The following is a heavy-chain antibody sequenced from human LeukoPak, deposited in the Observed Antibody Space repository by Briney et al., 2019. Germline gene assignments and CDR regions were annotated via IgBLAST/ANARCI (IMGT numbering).Heavy chain of an antibody. Sequence: GASVKVSCKASGYTLTIYYMHWVRQALGQGLEWMGIINPSGGSTSYAQKFQGRVTMTRDTSTSTVYMELSSLRSEDTAVYYCARALHSSGWSYYFDYWGQGTLVTVSS. CDR3: ARALHSSGWSYYFDY. D-gene: IGHD6-19*01. CDR2: INPSGGST. J-gene: IGHJ4*02. CDR1: GYTLTIYY. V-gene: IGHV1-46*01.